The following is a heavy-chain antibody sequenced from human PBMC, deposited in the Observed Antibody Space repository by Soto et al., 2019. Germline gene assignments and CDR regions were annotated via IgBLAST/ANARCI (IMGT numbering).Heavy chain of an antibody. CDR2: IYQRGTT. Sequence: SETLSLTSAVDRFSLRSGYNWGCVRQPQGKGLGWIGGIYQRGTTNDILCLKSRVTISIDTSKDQFSMTLRSVTGADSAVYYCASCVSTACYYPWALQFFHLWGQGTLVTVSS. CDR3: ASCVSTACYYPWALQFFHL. D-gene: IGHD2-2*01. V-gene: IGHV4-38-2*01. CDR1: RFSLRSGYN. J-gene: IGHJ4*02.